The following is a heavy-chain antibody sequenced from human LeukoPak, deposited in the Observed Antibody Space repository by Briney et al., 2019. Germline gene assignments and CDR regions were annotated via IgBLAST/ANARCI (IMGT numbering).Heavy chain of an antibody. CDR2: ISYDGSTK. V-gene: IGHV3-30-3*01. D-gene: IGHD4-11*01. Sequence: GGSLRLSCAASGFTFSRFAMHWVRQAPGKGLEWITLISYDGSTKYYADSVKGRFTISRDNSKNTLYLQMNSLRTEDTAVYHCARGTVSGYPDYWGQGSLVSVSS. CDR1: GFTFSRFA. CDR3: ARGTVSGYPDY. J-gene: IGHJ4*02.